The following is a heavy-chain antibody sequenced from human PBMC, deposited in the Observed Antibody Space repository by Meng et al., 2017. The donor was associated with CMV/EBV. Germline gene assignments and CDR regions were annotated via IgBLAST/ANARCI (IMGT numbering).Heavy chain of an antibody. CDR3: ARDGQPYDYVWGSYRPHHFDY. D-gene: IGHD3-16*02. CDR1: GFTFSSYW. Sequence: GGSLRLSCAASGFTFSSYWMSWVRQAPGKGLVWVANIKQDGSEKYYVDSVKDRFTTTRENAKNSMYLQMNSLRAEDTAVNYCARDGQPYDYVWGSYRPHHFDYWGQGTLVTVSS. J-gene: IGHJ4*02. V-gene: IGHV3-7*01. CDR2: IKQDGSEK.